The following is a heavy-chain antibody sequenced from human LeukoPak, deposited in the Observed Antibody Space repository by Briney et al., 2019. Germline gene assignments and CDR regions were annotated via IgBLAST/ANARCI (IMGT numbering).Heavy chain of an antibody. CDR3: AKSLDFWSGYYLH. D-gene: IGHD3-3*01. Sequence: GRSLRLSCAASGFTFSSYGMHWVRQAPGKGLEWVAVIWYDGSNKYYADSVKGRFTISRDNSKNTLYLQMKSLRAEDTAVYYCAKSLDFWSGYYLHWGQGTLVTVSS. V-gene: IGHV3-33*06. CDR1: GFTFSSYG. J-gene: IGHJ4*02. CDR2: IWYDGSNK.